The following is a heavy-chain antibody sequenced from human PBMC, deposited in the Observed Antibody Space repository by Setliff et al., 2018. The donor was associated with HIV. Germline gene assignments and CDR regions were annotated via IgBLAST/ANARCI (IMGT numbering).Heavy chain of an antibody. CDR1: GGSFIGSSFQ. CDR3: ARGPPFAY. J-gene: IGHJ4*02. CDR2: IAYSG. V-gene: IGHV4-39*07. Sequence: SETLSLTCTVSGGSFIGSSFQSTWIRQTPGKGLEWIADIAYSGTTMYTDYNPSLESRVIVSEDTSRDQFFLKLTSVTADDTAIYYCARGPPFAYWGQGLLVTVSS.